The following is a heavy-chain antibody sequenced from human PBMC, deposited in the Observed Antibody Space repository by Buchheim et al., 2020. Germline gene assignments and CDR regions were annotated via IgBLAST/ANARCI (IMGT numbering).Heavy chain of an antibody. V-gene: IGHV4-39*07. D-gene: IGHD6-6*01. J-gene: IGHJ6*02. Sequence: QLQLQESGPGLVKPSETLSLTCTVSGGSISSSSYYWGWIRQPPGKGLEWIGSIYYSGSTYYNPSLKSRVTISVDKSENQFSLKLSSVTAADTAVYYCARGGAAPSIYYYYGMDVWGQGTT. CDR2: IYYSGST. CDR1: GGSISSSSYY. CDR3: ARGGAAPSIYYYYGMDV.